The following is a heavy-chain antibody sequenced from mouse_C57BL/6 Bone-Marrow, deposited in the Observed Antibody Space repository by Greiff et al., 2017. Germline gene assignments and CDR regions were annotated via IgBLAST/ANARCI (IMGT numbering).Heavy chain of an antibody. V-gene: IGHV5-17*01. Sequence: EVQRVESGGGLVKPGGSLKLSCAASGFTFSDYGMHWVRQAPVKGLEWVAYISSGSSTIYYADTVKGRFTISRDNAKNTLYLQMTSLRSEDTAMYDCARPGQYYFDYWGQGTTLTVSS. CDR3: ARPGQYYFDY. CDR2: ISSGSSTI. CDR1: GFTFSDYG. J-gene: IGHJ2*01.